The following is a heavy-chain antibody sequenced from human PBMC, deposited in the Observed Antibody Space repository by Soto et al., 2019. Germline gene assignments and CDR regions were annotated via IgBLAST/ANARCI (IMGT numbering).Heavy chain of an antibody. V-gene: IGHV1-2*02. CDR2: INPTTGAT. J-gene: IGHJ4*02. CDR3: ARLSTVVTPSDY. D-gene: IGHD2-21*02. CDR1: GYTFTAQY. Sequence: ASVKVSCKASGYTFTAQYLHWVRKAPGEGLEWMGWINPTTGATRYAQKFQGRVTMTRDTSMSTAYLEVRSLKASDTAMYYCARLSTVVTPSDYWGQGTLVTVSS.